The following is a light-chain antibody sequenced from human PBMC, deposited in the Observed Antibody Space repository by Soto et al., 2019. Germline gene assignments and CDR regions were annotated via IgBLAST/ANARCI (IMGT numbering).Light chain of an antibody. V-gene: IGKV3-15*01. CDR2: GIS. Sequence: EMVMTQSPATLSVSPGERATLSCRASQSVGSRLAWFQQKPGQAPRLLIYGISTRATGIPARFSGSGSGTEFTLTISSLQSEDFAVYYCHQYNDWPRTFGQGTKVEIK. CDR3: HQYNDWPRT. J-gene: IGKJ1*01. CDR1: QSVGSR.